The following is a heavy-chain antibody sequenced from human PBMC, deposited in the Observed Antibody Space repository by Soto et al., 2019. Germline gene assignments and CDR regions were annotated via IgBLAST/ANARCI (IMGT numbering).Heavy chain of an antibody. D-gene: IGHD5-18*01. J-gene: IGHJ4*02. Sequence: PSETLSLTCAVYGGSFSGYYWSWIRQPPGKGLEWIGEINHSGSTNYNPSLKSRVTISVDTSKNQFSLKLSSVTAADTAVYYCAREPRQLWLRDTRYYFDYWGQGTLVTVSS. CDR3: AREPRQLWLRDTRYYFDY. CDR1: GGSFSGYY. CDR2: INHSGST. V-gene: IGHV4-34*01.